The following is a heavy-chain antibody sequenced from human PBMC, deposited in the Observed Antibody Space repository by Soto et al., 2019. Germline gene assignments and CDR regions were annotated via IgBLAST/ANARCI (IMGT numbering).Heavy chain of an antibody. V-gene: IGHV4-39*01. CDR2: IYYSGST. Sequence: PSETLSLTCTVSGGSISSSSYYWGWIRQPPGKGLEWIGSIYYSGSTYYNPSLKSRVTISVDTSKNQFSLKLSSVTAADTAVYYCARLHYDYVWGSYRPLGYFDYWGQGTLVTVSS. J-gene: IGHJ4*02. CDR3: ARLHYDYVWGSYRPLGYFDY. CDR1: GGSISSSSYY. D-gene: IGHD3-16*02.